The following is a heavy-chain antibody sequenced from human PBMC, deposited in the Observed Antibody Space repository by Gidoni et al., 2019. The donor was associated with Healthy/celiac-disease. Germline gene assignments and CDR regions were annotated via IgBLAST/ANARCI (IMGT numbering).Heavy chain of an antibody. CDR3: ARDRGGNPSTLFS. CDR2: IWYDGSNK. CDR1: GFTFSSYG. D-gene: IGHD2-15*01. Sequence: QVQLVESGGGVVQPGRSLRLSCAASGFTFSSYGMHWVRQATGKGLEWLAVIWYDGSNKYYADSVKGRFTISRDNSKNTLYLQMNSLRAEDTAVYYCARDRGGNPSTLFSWGQGTLVTVSS. J-gene: IGHJ5*02. V-gene: IGHV3-33*08.